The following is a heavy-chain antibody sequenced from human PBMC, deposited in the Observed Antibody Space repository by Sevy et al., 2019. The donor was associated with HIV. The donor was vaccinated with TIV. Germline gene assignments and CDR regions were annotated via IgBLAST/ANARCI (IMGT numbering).Heavy chain of an antibody. V-gene: IGHV3-21*01. J-gene: IGHJ4*02. CDR3: ARGEMETIEGYFDY. D-gene: IGHD3-16*01. CDR2: ISSSSSYI. Sequence: GGSLRLSCAASGFTFSSYSMNWVRQAPGKGLEWVSSISSSSSYIYYADSVKGRFIISRDNAKNSLYLQMNSLRAEDTAVYYCARGEMETIEGYFDYWGQGTLVTVSS. CDR1: GFTFSSYS.